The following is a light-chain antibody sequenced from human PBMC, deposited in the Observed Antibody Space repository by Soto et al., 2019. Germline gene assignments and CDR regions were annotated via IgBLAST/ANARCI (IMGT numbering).Light chain of an antibody. CDR3: QQGSKWRPLN. CDR1: ESISNY. Sequence: ELVLTQSPATLSLSPGERATLSCRANESISNYLAWYQQKPGQPPRLLMYDASNRAAAVPARFSASGSGTDCNLTLSSLAPEDFAVYYCQQGSKWRPLNFGGGTKV. CDR2: DAS. V-gene: IGKV3-11*01. J-gene: IGKJ4*01.